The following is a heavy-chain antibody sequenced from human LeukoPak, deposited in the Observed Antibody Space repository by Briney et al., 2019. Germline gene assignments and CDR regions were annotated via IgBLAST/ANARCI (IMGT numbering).Heavy chain of an antibody. CDR2: IYYSGST. V-gene: IGHV4-59*08. CDR3: ARQDYYGSGSPWYFDY. CDR1: GGSISSYY. Sequence: SETLSLTCTVSGGSISSYYWSWIRQPPGKGLEWIGYIYYSGSTNYNPSLKSRVTISVDTSKNQFSLKLGSVTAADTAVYYCARQDYYGSGSPWYFDYWGQGTLVTVSS. D-gene: IGHD3-10*01. J-gene: IGHJ4*02.